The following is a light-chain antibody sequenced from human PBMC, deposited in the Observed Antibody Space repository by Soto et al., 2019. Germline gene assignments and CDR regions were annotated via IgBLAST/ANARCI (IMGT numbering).Light chain of an antibody. CDR3: HQYNSWPPGT. Sequence: EIVLTQSPAILSVSTGERATLSCRASQSISRSLAWYQQKPGQAPRLLISDASTRATGIPARFSGSGSGTEFTLTISSPQSEDFALYYCHQYNSWPPGTFGQGTKVDIK. J-gene: IGKJ2*01. V-gene: IGKV3-15*01. CDR2: DAS. CDR1: QSISRS.